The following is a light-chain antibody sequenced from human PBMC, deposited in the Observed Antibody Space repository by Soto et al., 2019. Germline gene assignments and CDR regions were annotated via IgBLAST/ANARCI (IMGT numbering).Light chain of an antibody. CDR3: SSYRSDDARV. Sequence: QSALTQPASVSGSPGQSITISCTGTSSDIGGYNYISWYQQHPGKAPKLMIFEVTNRPSGVSNRFSGSKSGNTASLTISGLQAEDEGDYYCSSYRSDDARVFGGGTKVTVL. J-gene: IGLJ2*01. V-gene: IGLV2-14*01. CDR2: EVT. CDR1: SSDIGGYNY.